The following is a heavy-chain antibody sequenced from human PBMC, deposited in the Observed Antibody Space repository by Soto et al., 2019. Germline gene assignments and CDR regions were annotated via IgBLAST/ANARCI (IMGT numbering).Heavy chain of an antibody. CDR3: ARNREATICPDY. V-gene: IGHV3-33*01. CDR1: GFTFSSYG. CDR2: IWYDGSNK. D-gene: IGHD5-12*01. Sequence: VGSLRLSCAASGFTFSSYGMHWVRQAPGKGLEWVAVIWYDGSNKYYADSVKGRFTISRDNSKNTLYLQMNSLRAEDTAVYYCARNREATICPDYWGQGTLVTVSS. J-gene: IGHJ4*02.